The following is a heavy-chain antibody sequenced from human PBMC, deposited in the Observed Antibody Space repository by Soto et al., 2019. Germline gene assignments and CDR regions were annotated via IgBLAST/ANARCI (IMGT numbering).Heavy chain of an antibody. V-gene: IGHV4-61*01. D-gene: IGHD2-2*01. CDR2: IYYSGST. CDR1: GGSVSSGSYY. Sequence: QVQLQESGPGLVKPSETLSLTCTVSGGSVSSGSYYWSWIRQPPGKGLEWIGYIYYSGSTNYNPSTKSRVTISVDTSKIQFSLKLSSVTAADTAVYYCARDFNGCSSTSCYGYYYYGMDVWGQGTTVTVSS. CDR3: ARDFNGCSSTSCYGYYYYGMDV. J-gene: IGHJ6*02.